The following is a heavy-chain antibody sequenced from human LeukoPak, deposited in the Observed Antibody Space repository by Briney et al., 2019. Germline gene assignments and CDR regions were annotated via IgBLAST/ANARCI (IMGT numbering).Heavy chain of an antibody. J-gene: IGHJ5*02. Sequence: SETLSLTCTVSGGSISSGGYSWSWIRQPPGKGLEWIGYIYHSGSTYYNPSLKSRVTISVDRSKNQFSLKLSSVTAADTAVYYCARVQVNWFDPWGQGTLVTVSS. CDR1: GGSISSGGYS. CDR3: ARVQVNWFDP. CDR2: IYHSGST. V-gene: IGHV4-30-2*01.